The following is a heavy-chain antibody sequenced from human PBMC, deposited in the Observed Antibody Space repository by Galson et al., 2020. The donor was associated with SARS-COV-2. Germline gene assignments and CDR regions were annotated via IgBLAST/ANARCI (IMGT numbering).Heavy chain of an antibody. V-gene: IGHV4-34*01. Sequence: ETSETLSLTCAVYGGSFSGYHWSWIRQPPGKGLEWIGEINHSGTTNYSPSLKSRVTMSVDTSKNQFSLKVTSVTAADTAVYYCARGYGGWGETSPYYFDYWGQGTLVTVSS. D-gene: IGHD4-17*01. CDR3: ARGYGGWGETSPYYFDY. CDR2: INHSGTT. CDR1: GGSFSGYH. J-gene: IGHJ4*02.